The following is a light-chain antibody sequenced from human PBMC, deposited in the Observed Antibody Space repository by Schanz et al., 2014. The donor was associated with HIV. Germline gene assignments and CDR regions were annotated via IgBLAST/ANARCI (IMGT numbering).Light chain of an antibody. CDR1: ESISSN. CDR2: GAS. V-gene: IGKV3-20*01. J-gene: IGKJ1*01. CDR3: QQYGSSPWT. Sequence: EIVLTQSPATLSMSPGEGATLSCRASESISSNLAWYQQRPGQAPRLLIYGASSRATGIPDRFSGSGSGTDFTLTISRLKPEDFAVYYCQQYGSSPWTFGQGTKVEIK.